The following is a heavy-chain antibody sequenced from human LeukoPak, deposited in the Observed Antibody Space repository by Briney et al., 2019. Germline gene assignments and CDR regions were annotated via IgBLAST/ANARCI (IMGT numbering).Heavy chain of an antibody. V-gene: IGHV4-34*01. Sequence: SETLSLTCDVYGGSFSGYYWSWIRQPPGKGLEWIGEINHSGSTNYNPSLKSRVTISVDTSKNQFSLKLSSVTAADTAVYYCARGNWGLFDYWGQGTLVTVSS. CDR2: INHSGST. D-gene: IGHD7-27*01. J-gene: IGHJ4*02. CDR1: GGSFSGYY. CDR3: ARGNWGLFDY.